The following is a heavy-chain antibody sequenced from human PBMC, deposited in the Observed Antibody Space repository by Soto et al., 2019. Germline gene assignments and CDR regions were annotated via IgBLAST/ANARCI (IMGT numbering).Heavy chain of an antibody. CDR1: GGTFTSET. V-gene: IGHV1-69*08. D-gene: IGHD3-10*01. CDR3: AREEGSYNMGTFPFYYMDV. J-gene: IGHJ6*03. Sequence: QVQLVQSGPEVKKSGSSVKVSCKLSGGTFTSETISWVRQAPGQGLEWMGRIIPILGTGNYAQKFQGRMTNTEDQSTNTGYLELSSLTSEDTAVYFGAREEGSYNMGTFPFYYMDVWGNGTPVTVSS. CDR2: IIPILGTG.